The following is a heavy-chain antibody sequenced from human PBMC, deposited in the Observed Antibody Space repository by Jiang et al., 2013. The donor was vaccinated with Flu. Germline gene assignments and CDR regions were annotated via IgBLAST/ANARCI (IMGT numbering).Heavy chain of an antibody. V-gene: IGHV1-2*02. D-gene: IGHD5-18*01. CDR1: GYTFSAYY. CDR2: INPDSDGT. Sequence: GAEVKKPGASVKVSCKTSGYTFSAYYMHWVRQAPGQGLEWLGWINPDSDGTNYAQKFQGRVTMTRDTSVSTVYMELSRLTSDDTAVYFCARDGYDYWGQGTLVTVSS. CDR3: ARDGYDY. J-gene: IGHJ4*02.